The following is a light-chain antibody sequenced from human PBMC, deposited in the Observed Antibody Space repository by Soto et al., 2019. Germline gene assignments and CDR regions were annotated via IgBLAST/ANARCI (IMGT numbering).Light chain of an antibody. CDR3: QKYYSYPLT. CDR2: AAS. V-gene: IGKV1-8*01. J-gene: IGKJ4*01. Sequence: AIRMTQSPSSFSASTGDRVTITCRASQGISSYLAWYQQKPGKAPKLLIYAASTLQSGVPSRFSGSGSGTDFTLTISCLHSEDFETYYGQKYYSYPLTFGGGTKVEIK. CDR1: QGISSY.